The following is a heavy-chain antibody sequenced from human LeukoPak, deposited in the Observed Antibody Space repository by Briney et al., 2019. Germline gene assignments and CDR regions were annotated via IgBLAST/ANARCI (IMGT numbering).Heavy chain of an antibody. CDR1: GGTFSSYA. J-gene: IGHJ4*02. Sequence: SVKVSCKASGGTFSSYAISWVRQAPGQGLEWMGGIIPIFGTANYAQKFQGRVTITADESTSTAYMELSSLRSEDTALYYCPREGSSWYRYWGQGTLVTVSS. CDR3: PREGSSWYRY. CDR2: IIPIFGTA. V-gene: IGHV1-69*01. D-gene: IGHD6-13*01.